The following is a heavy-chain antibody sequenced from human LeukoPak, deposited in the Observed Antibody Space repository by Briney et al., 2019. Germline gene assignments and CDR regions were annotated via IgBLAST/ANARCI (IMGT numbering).Heavy chain of an antibody. J-gene: IGHJ4*02. V-gene: IGHV3-48*03. CDR2: ISSGGSVI. CDR1: GFTFSTYK. CDR3: AREITVAAACTFDY. Sequence: GGSLRLSCAASGFTFSTYKMHWVRQAPGKGLEWVSYISSGGSVIYYADSVKGRFTISRDNAKNSLYLQMNSLRAEDTAVYYCAREITVAAACTFDYWGQGTLVTVSS. D-gene: IGHD6-13*01.